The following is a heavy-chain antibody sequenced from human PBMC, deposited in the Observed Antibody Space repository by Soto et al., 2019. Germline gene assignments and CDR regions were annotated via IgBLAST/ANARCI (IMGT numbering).Heavy chain of an antibody. Sequence: PSETLSLTCTVSGGSISSGGYYWSWIRQHPGKGLEWIGYIYYSGSTYYNPSLKSRVTISVDTSKNQFSLKLSSVTAADTAVYYCARDGRYSGYDYWFDPWGQGTLVTVSS. D-gene: IGHD5-12*01. J-gene: IGHJ5*02. CDR3: ARDGRYSGYDYWFDP. V-gene: IGHV4-31*03. CDR2: IYYSGST. CDR1: GGSISSGGYY.